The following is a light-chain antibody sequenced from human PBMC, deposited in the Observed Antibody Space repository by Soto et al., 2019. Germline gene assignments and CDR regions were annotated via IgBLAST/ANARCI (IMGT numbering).Light chain of an antibody. Sequence: TQSPTELSVSPGEIATLSCRSSESVSDDLAWYQQKPGRAPRLLIYRASTRAAGVSARISGSGSGTEFTLSISSLQPEDSAVYYCQQYYNWPPWTFGQGTKVDIK. J-gene: IGKJ1*01. V-gene: IGKV3-15*01. CDR1: ESVSDD. CDR2: RAS. CDR3: QQYYNWPPWT.